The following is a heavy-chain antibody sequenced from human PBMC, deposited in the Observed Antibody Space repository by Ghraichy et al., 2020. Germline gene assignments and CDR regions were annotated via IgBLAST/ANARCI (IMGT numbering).Heavy chain of an antibody. CDR2: IRSNGGAT. V-gene: IGHV3-23*01. J-gene: IGHJ4*02. CDR3: ADYGGKRNFDY. CDR1: GFTFSNYA. Sequence: GGSLRLSCAASGFTFSNYAMSWVRQAPGKGLEWVSTIRSNGGATYYADSVKGRFTISRDNSKNTLYLQMNGLRAEDTAVYYCADYGGKRNFDYWGQGTLVAVSS. D-gene: IGHD4-23*01.